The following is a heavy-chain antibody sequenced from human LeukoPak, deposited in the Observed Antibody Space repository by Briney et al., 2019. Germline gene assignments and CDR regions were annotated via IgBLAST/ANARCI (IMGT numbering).Heavy chain of an antibody. D-gene: IGHD2-2*01. V-gene: IGHV4-34*01. CDR2: INHSGST. CDR3: AGTDIVVVPERNYYYYGMDV. J-gene: IGHJ6*02. CDR1: GGSFSGYY. Sequence: SETLSLTCAVYGGSFSGYYWSWIRQPPGKGLEWIGEINHSGSTNYNPSLKSRVTVSVDTPKNQFSLKLSSVTAADTAVYYCAGTDIVVVPERNYYYYGMDVWGQGTTVTVSS.